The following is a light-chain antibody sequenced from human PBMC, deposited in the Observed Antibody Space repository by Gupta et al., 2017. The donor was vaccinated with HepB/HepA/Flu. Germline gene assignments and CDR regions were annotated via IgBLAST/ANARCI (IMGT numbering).Light chain of an antibody. Sequence: CRASQSVSSNLAWYQQKPGQAPRLLIYGASTRATGIPARFSGSGSGTEFTLTISSLQSEDFAVYYCQQYNNWPPWTFGQGTKVEIK. J-gene: IGKJ1*01. CDR1: QSVSSN. V-gene: IGKV3-15*01. CDR2: GAS. CDR3: QQYNNWPPWT.